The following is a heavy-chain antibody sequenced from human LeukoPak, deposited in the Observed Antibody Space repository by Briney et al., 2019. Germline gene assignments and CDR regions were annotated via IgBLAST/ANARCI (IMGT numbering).Heavy chain of an antibody. CDR1: GFTFSNYW. D-gene: IGHD3-10*01. CDR3: ARGLSYYGSGSYSPRMGYYYYGMDV. V-gene: IGHV3-74*01. J-gene: IGHJ6*02. CDR2: INSDGSST. Sequence: GGSLRLSCAASGFTFSNYWMHWVRQAPGKGLVRVSRINSDGSSTSYADSVKGRFTISRDNAKNTLYLQMNSLRAEDTAVYYCARGLSYYGSGSYSPRMGYYYYGMDVWGQGTTVTVSS.